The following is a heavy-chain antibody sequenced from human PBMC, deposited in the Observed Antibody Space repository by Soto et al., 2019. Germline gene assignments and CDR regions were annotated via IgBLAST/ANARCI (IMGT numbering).Heavy chain of an antibody. Sequence: ETLSLTCAVSGDSVTNYFWSWMRQPPGKGLEWIGHMYHGGRTNYSPSLKSRVTMSLDSSKNQFSLNLSSVTAAATAVYFCARDPGYCTNGVCPIFDFWGQGVLVTVYS. J-gene: IGHJ4*02. V-gene: IGHV4-59*02. CDR1: GDSVTNYF. CDR3: ARDPGYCTNGVCPIFDF. CDR2: MYHGGRT. D-gene: IGHD2-8*01.